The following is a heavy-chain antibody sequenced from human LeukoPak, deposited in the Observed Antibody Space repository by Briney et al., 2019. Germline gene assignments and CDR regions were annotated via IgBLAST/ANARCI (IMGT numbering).Heavy chain of an antibody. CDR3: ARVSYCSSTTCYSGGGDYGMDV. CDR1: GFTFSNYW. D-gene: IGHD2-2*02. CDR2: MKQDGSEK. J-gene: IGHJ6*02. V-gene: IGHV3-7*05. Sequence: PGGSLRLSCAASGFTFSNYWMTWVRQAPGKGLEWVASMKQDGSEKYSVDSVKGRFTISRDNAKNSLYLQMNSLRAEDTAVYYCARVSYCSSTTCYSGGGDYGMDVWGQGTTVTVSS.